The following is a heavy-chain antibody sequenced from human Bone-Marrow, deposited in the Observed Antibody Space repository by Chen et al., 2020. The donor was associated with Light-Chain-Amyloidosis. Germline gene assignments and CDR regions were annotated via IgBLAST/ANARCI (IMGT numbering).Heavy chain of an antibody. CDR1: GFTFSSYG. V-gene: IGHV3-30*18. J-gene: IGHJ6*02. D-gene: IGHD2-2*01. Sequence: QVQLVESGGGVVQPGRSLRLSCAASGFTFSSYGMHWVRQAPGKGLEVVAVTSSDGSSKYLAASVKGRFTISRDNSMSTLYLQMNSLRAEDTAVYYCAKDGVLLSDGYGMDVWGQGTTVTVSS. CDR2: TSSDGSSK. CDR3: AKDGVLLSDGYGMDV.